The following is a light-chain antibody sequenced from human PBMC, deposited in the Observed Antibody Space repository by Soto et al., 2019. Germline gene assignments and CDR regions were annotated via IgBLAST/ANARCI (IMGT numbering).Light chain of an antibody. CDR1: QTISGY. J-gene: IGKJ1*01. CDR2: AAS. CDR3: QQSYSTPRT. V-gene: IGKV1-39*01. Sequence: DIQMTQSPSSLSASGGDSVTITCRASQTISGYLNWYQQKRGKAPEIXIYAASYLGNGVPSRFSGSGSGTYFTLTISSLQPEDLETYDCQQSYSTPRTFGQGTKVDIK.